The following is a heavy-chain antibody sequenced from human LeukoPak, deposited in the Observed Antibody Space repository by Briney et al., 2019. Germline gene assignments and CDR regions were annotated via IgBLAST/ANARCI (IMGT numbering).Heavy chain of an antibody. D-gene: IGHD2-21*01. V-gene: IGHV1-3*01. CDR1: GYTFTSYA. J-gene: IGHJ3*02. Sequence: ASVKVSCKASGYTFTSYAMHWVRQAPGQRLEWMGLINAGNGETKYSQMFQGRVTITRDTSATTAYMELSSLRSEDTAVYYCARDTCFGGTCFDHAFDIWGKGQWSPSLQ. CDR2: INAGNGET. CDR3: ARDTCFGGTCFDHAFDI.